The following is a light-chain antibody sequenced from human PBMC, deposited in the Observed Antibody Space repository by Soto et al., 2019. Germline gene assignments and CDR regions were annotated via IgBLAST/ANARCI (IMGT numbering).Light chain of an antibody. Sequence: DIVMTQSPDSLAVSLGERATINCKSSQTVLYRSNNMNYLSWYQQKPGQPPKLLIYWASTRESGVPDRFSGSGSGTEFTLTIRSLQSEDFAVYYCQQYNSWPLTFGGGTKVDIK. CDR1: QTVLYRSNNMNY. CDR2: WAS. CDR3: QQYNSWPLT. V-gene: IGKV4-1*01. J-gene: IGKJ4*01.